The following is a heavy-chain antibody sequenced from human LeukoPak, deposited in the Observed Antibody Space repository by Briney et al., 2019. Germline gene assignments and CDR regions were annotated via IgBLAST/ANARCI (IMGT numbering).Heavy chain of an antibody. Sequence: SETLSLTCAVYGGSFSGYYWSWIRQPPGKGLEWIGEINHSGSTNYNPSLKSRVTISVDTSKNQFSLKLSSVTAADTAVYYCARDKFDWLLYGGPDYYYYMDVWGKGTTVTISS. V-gene: IGHV4-34*01. CDR3: ARDKFDWLLYGGPDYYYYMDV. CDR2: INHSGST. D-gene: IGHD3-9*01. J-gene: IGHJ6*03. CDR1: GGSFSGYY.